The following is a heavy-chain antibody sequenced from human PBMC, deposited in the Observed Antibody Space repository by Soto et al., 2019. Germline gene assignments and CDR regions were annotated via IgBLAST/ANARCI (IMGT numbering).Heavy chain of an antibody. CDR3: ARDLGYYYDSSGYWPFDY. Sequence: GGSLRLSCAASGFTFSSYAMSWVRQAPGKGLEWVSAISGSGGSTYYADSVKGRFTISRDNAKNSLYLQMNSLRAEDTAVYYCARDLGYYYDSSGYWPFDYWGQETLVTVSS. D-gene: IGHD3-22*01. V-gene: IGHV3-23*01. CDR2: ISGSGGST. J-gene: IGHJ4*02. CDR1: GFTFSSYA.